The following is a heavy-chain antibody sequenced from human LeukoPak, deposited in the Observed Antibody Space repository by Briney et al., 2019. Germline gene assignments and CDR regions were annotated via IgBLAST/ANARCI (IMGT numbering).Heavy chain of an antibody. CDR1: GGSISTYY. CDR3: GRLRYWKNISCRLFDS. CDR2: IYYSGST. J-gene: IGHJ4*02. V-gene: IGHV4-59*08. D-gene: IGHD3-9*01. Sequence: SETLSLTCTVSGGSISTYYGNWIRQAPGKGLEWIGYIYYSGSTYYNPSLKSRVTISIDTTKNQFSLKLSSVTAADTPVYYCGRLRYWKNISCRLFDSWGQGTLVTVSS.